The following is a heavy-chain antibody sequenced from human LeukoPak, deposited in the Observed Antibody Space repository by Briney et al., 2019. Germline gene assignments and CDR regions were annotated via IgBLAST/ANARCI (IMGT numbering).Heavy chain of an antibody. Sequence: SGTLSLTCAVSGGSISSSNWWSWVRQPPGKGLEWIGEIYHSGSTNYNPSLKSRVTISVDKSKNQFSLKLSSVTAADTAVYYCASASANYYGSGRGAFDIWGQGTMVTVSS. V-gene: IGHV4-4*02. CDR3: ASASANYYGSGRGAFDI. CDR2: IYHSGST. CDR1: GGSISSSNW. J-gene: IGHJ3*02. D-gene: IGHD3-10*01.